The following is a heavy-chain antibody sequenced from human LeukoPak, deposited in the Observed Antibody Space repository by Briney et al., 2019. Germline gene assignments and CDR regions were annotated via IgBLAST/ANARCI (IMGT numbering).Heavy chain of an antibody. Sequence: SVKVSRKASGGTFSSYTISWVRQAPGQGLEWMGRIIPILGIANYAQKFQGRVTITADKSTSTAYMELGSLRSEDTAVYYCARGYCSSTSCYGGNWFDPWGQGTLVTVSS. CDR3: ARGYCSSTSCYGGNWFDP. CDR1: GGTFSSYT. V-gene: IGHV1-69*02. CDR2: IIPILGIA. J-gene: IGHJ5*02. D-gene: IGHD2-2*01.